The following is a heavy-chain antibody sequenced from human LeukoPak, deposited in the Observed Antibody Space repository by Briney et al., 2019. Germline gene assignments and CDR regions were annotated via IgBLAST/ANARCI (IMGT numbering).Heavy chain of an antibody. CDR2: ISGSGGST. J-gene: IGHJ4*02. CDR3: AKAAKYSSSPRGYYFDY. V-gene: IGHV3-23*01. D-gene: IGHD6-6*01. Sequence: PGGSLRLSCAASGFTFSSYGMHWVRQAPGKGLEWVSAISGSGGSTYYADSVKGRFTISRDNSKNTLYLQMNSLRAEDTAVYYCAKAAKYSSSPRGYYFDYWGQGTLVTVSS. CDR1: GFTFSSYG.